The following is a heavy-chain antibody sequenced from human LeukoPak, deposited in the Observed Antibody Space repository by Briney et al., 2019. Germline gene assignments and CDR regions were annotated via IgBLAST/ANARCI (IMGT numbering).Heavy chain of an antibody. V-gene: IGHV3-20*04. J-gene: IGHJ4*02. CDR2: INWNGDTT. CDR1: GFTFDDYG. D-gene: IGHD4-23*01. CDR3: ARRAGGYSHPYDY. Sequence: GGSLRLSCETSGFTFDDYGMSWVRQAPGKGLEWLSTINWNGDTTYYADSVKGRFTISRDNSKNTLYLQMNSLRAEDTAVYYCARRAGGYSHPYDYWGQGTLVTVSS.